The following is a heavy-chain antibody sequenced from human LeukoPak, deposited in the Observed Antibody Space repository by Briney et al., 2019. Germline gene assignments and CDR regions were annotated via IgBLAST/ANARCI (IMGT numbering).Heavy chain of an antibody. CDR2: ISSSSSYI. V-gene: IGHV3-21*01. CDR3: ARDPEYYYDSSGYSPVDY. J-gene: IGHJ4*02. D-gene: IGHD3-22*01. CDR1: GFTFSSYS. Sequence: GGSLRLSCAASGFTFSSYSMNWVRQAPGKGLEWVSSISSSSSYIYYADSVKGRFTISRDNAKNSLYLQMNSLRAEVTAVYYCARDPEYYYDSSGYSPVDYWGQGTLVTVSS.